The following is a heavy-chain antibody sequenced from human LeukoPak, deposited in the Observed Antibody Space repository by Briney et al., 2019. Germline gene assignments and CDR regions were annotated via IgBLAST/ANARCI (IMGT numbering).Heavy chain of an antibody. J-gene: IGHJ6*04. CDR1: GFTLSSYW. D-gene: IGHD3-10*02. V-gene: IGHV3-74*01. CDR3: AELGITMIGGV. CDR2: INSDGSST. Sequence: GGSLRLSCAASGFTLSSYWMHWVRQAPGEGLVWVSRINSDGSSTSYADSVKGRFTISRDNAKNTLYLQMNSLRAEDTAVYYCAELGITMIGGVWGKGTTVTISS.